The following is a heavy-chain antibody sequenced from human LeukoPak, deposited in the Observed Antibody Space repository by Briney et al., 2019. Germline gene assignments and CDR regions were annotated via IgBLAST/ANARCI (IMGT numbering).Heavy chain of an antibody. Sequence: LRASVKVSCKASGYTFTSYGISWVRQAPGQGLEWMGWISAYNGNTNYAQKLQGRVTMTTDTSTSTAYMELRSLRSDDTAVYYCARADVGIAVAGTQERRYYYYMDVWGKGTTVTISS. J-gene: IGHJ6*03. CDR3: ARADVGIAVAGTQERRYYYYMDV. V-gene: IGHV1-18*01. CDR2: ISAYNGNT. CDR1: GYTFTSYG. D-gene: IGHD6-19*01.